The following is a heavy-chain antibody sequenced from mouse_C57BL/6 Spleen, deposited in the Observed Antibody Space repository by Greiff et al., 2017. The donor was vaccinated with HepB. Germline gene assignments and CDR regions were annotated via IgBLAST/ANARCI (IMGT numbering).Heavy chain of an antibody. J-gene: IGHJ1*03. Sequence: QVQLQQPGAELVRPGSSLKLSCKASGFTFTSYWMHWVKQRPIQGLEWIGNIDSSDSETHYNQKFKDQTTLTVDKSSSTAYMQLSRLTSEDSAVYYCARTGSDWYFDVWGTGTTVTVSS. CDR3: ARTGSDWYFDV. CDR1: GFTFTSYW. V-gene: IGHV1-52*01. D-gene: IGHD1-1*02. CDR2: IDSSDSET.